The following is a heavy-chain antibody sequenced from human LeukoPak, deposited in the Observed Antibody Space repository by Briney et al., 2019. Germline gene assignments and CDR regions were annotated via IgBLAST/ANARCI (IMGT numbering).Heavy chain of an antibody. Sequence: GGSLRLSCVASGFTFSNYGMNWVRQAPGKGLEWVSGIVGSGVTTYYADSVKGRFTISRDNSKNTLYLQMNSLRAEDTAVYYCARDQGVVVAACYFDYWGQGTLVTVSS. CDR2: IVGSGVTT. CDR1: GFTFSNYG. D-gene: IGHD2-15*01. V-gene: IGHV3-23*01. J-gene: IGHJ4*02. CDR3: ARDQGVVVAACYFDY.